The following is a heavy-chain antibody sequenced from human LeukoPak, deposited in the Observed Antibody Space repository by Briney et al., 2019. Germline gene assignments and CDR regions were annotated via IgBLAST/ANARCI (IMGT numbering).Heavy chain of an antibody. Sequence: PSETLSLTCAVSGFSISSGYYWGWIRQPPGKGLEWIGSIYHSEGTYYNPSLKSRVTISVDTSTNQFSLKLRSVTAADTAVYYRARVRDGYNFGYFDYWGQGTLVTVSS. CDR2: IYHSEGT. CDR1: GFSISSGYY. V-gene: IGHV4-38-2*01. D-gene: IGHD5-24*01. J-gene: IGHJ4*02. CDR3: ARVRDGYNFGYFDY.